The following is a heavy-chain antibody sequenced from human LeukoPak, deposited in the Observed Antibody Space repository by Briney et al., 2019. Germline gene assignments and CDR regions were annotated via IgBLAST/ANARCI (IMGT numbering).Heavy chain of an antibody. D-gene: IGHD5-18*01. CDR1: GFTFSSSA. Sequence: GGSLRLSCAAPGFTFSSSAMSWVRQAPGKGLEWVANIKQDGSEKYYVDSVKGRFTISRDNAKNSLFLQMNSLRAEDTAVYYCARDSGFSYGRFDDWGQGTLVTVSS. V-gene: IGHV3-7*01. CDR3: ARDSGFSYGRFDD. CDR2: IKQDGSEK. J-gene: IGHJ4*02.